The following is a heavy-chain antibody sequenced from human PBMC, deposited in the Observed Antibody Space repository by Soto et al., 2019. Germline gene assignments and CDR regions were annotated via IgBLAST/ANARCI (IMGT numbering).Heavy chain of an antibody. V-gene: IGHV3-7*01. Sequence: LRLSCAASGFTFGTYWMSWVRQAPGKGLEWVANIKEDGSEKYYVDSVEGRFTISRDNAKNSLYLQMTSLRAEDTALYYCARGWGYFDSSGFPYLYAMDVWGQGTTVTVSS. CDR2: IKEDGSEK. D-gene: IGHD3-22*01. CDR1: GFTFGTYW. J-gene: IGHJ6*02. CDR3: ARGWGYFDSSGFPYLYAMDV.